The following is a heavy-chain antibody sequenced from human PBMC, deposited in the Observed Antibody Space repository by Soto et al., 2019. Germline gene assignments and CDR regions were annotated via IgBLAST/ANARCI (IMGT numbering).Heavy chain of an antibody. CDR3: ARGSDIFGVVTYDFDY. V-gene: IGHV4-39*01. D-gene: IGHD3-3*02. CDR1: GGSISSSSYY. CDR2: IYYSGST. Sequence: NPSETLSLTCTVSGGSISSSSYYWGWIRQPPGKGLEWIGSIYYSGSTYYNPSLKSRVTISVDTSKNQFSLKLSSVTAADTAVYYCARGSDIFGVVTYDFDYWGQGTLVTVSS. J-gene: IGHJ4*02.